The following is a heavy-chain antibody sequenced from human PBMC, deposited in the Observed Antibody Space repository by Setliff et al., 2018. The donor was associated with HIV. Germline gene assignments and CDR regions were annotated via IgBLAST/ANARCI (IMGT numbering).Heavy chain of an antibody. V-gene: IGHV3-30*04. CDR1: GFTFSTYA. CDR3: AKVVGSGDSYVDTFDY. J-gene: IGHJ4*02. CDR2: ISYDGSYK. Sequence: PGESLKISCAASGFTFSTYAIHWVRQAPGKGLEWVASISYDGSYKFYADSVKGRFTISRDNSKNTLYLQMNSLRAEDTAVYYCAKVVGSGDSYVDTFDYWGQGTLVTVSS. D-gene: IGHD5-18*01.